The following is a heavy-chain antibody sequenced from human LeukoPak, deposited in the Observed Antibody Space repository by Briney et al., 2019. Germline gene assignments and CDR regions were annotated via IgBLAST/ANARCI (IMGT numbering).Heavy chain of an antibody. J-gene: IGHJ4*02. D-gene: IGHD6-13*01. V-gene: IGHV1-2*04. CDR3: ARGESAETFDY. Sequence: ASVKVSCKASGYTFTSYAMNWVRQAPGQGLEWMGWINPNSGGTNYAQKFQGWVTMTRDTSISTAYMELSRLRSDDTAVYYCARGESAETFDYWGQGTLVTVSS. CDR2: INPNSGGT. CDR1: GYTFTSYA.